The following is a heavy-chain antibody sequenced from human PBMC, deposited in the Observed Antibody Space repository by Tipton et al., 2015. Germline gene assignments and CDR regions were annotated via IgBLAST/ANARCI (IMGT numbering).Heavy chain of an antibody. V-gene: IGHV3-23*01. J-gene: IGHJ3*02. CDR1: GFSFSSYA. Sequence: GSLRLSCAASGFSFSSYAMSWVRQAPGKGLEWVSTISGSGGNTYYADSVKGLISRDNSKNTLYLEMNRLRAEDTAVYYCAKVNYDDSDYYGFGAFDIRAQGTMVTVSS. D-gene: IGHD3-22*01. CDR2: ISGSGGNT. CDR3: AKVNYDDSDYYGFGAFDI.